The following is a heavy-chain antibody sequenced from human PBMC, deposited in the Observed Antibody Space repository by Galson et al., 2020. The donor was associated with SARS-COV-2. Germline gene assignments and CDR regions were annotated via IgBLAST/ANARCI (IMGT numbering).Heavy chain of an antibody. V-gene: IGHV3-7*01. CDR3: ANLNRFDYLLGDGF. D-gene: IGHD3-9*01. CDR1: GMSFKNYW. Sequence: GGSLRLSCAVSGMSFKNYWMSWVRQAPGKGLEWVANIKEDGSEKYYVDSVKGRFTISRDNAKNSLYLQMDSLRAGDTALYYCANLNRFDYLLGDGFWGQGSLVTVSS. CDR2: IKEDGSEK. J-gene: IGHJ4*02.